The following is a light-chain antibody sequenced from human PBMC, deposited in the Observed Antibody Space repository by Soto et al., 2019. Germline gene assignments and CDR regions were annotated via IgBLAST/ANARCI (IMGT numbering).Light chain of an antibody. CDR1: QSISNW. V-gene: IGKV1-5*01. J-gene: IGKJ1*01. CDR2: DAS. Sequence: DIQMTQSPSTLSAAIGDRVTITCRASQSISNWLAWLQQKPGKAPKVLIFDASNLGSGVPSRFSGSGSGTDFTLTISRLEPEDFAVYYCQQYGSSGTFGQGTKVDIK. CDR3: QQYGSSGT.